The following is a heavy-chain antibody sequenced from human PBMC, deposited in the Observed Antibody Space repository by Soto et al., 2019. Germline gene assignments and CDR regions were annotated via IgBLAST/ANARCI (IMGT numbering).Heavy chain of an antibody. V-gene: IGHV3-66*01. J-gene: IGHJ6*02. CDR1: GFTVSSNY. D-gene: IGHD3-10*01. CDR2: IYSGGST. Sequence: GSLRLSCAASGFTVSSNYMSWVRQAPGKGLAWVSVIYSGGSTYYADSVKGRFTISRDNSKNTLYLQMNSLRAEDTAVYYCARLGGLNGGYGSGSYYPHYYYGMDVWGQGTTVTVSS. CDR3: ARLGGLNGGYGSGSYYPHYYYGMDV.